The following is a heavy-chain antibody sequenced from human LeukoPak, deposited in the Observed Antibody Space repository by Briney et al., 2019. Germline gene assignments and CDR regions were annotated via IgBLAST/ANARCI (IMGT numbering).Heavy chain of an antibody. CDR1: GGSINNNIHY. J-gene: IGHJ4*02. D-gene: IGHD6-6*01. CDR3: ARAMSIAGRLQTIFDY. CDR2: FYHGGST. V-gene: IGHV4-39*07. Sequence: PSETLSLTCTVSGGSINNNIHYWGWIRQPPGKGLEWIGTFYHGGSTYYNPSLKSRVTISVDTSKNQFSLNLTSVTAADTAVYYCARAMSIAGRLQTIFDYWGQGTLVTVSS.